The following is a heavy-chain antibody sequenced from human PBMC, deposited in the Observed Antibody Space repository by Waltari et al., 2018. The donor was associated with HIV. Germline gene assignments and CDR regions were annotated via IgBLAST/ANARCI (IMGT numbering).Heavy chain of an antibody. CDR2: IYHSGST. J-gene: IGHJ4*02. CDR3: ARVRIGYCSGGSCQTGFDY. D-gene: IGHD2-15*01. CDR1: GYSISSAYY. Sequence: QVQLQESGPGLVKPSETLSPTCAVSGYSISSAYYWGWIRTPPGPGLEWIGSIYHSGSTYYNPSLKSRVTISVDTSKNQFSRKLSSVTAADTAVYYCARVRIGYCSGGSCQTGFDYWGQGTLVTVSS. V-gene: IGHV4-38-2*01.